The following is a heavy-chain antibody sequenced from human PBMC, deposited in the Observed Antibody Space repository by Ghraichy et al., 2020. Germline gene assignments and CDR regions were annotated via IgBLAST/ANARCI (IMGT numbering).Heavy chain of an antibody. CDR1: GGSFSGYY. J-gene: IGHJ5*02. V-gene: IGHV4-34*01. D-gene: IGHD4-17*01. CDR2: INHSGST. Sequence: ESLNISCAVYGGSFSGYYWSWIRQPPGKGLEWIGEINHSGSTNYNPSLKSRVTISVDTSKNQFSLKLSSVTAADTAVYYCARRRRNLYNIGTTVFDPWGQGTLVTVSS. CDR3: ARRRRNLYNIGTTVFDP.